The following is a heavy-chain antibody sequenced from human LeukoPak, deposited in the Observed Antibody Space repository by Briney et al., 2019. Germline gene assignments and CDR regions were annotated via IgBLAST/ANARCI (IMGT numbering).Heavy chain of an antibody. J-gene: IGHJ4*02. CDR1: GYTFIRYY. CDR3: ARDPDYGSGIFDY. V-gene: IGHV1-2*02. Sequence: APVKVSCKDSGYTFIRYYMHWVRQAPAQRLEWIGWINHHSGGTNYAQTFQGRVTMTRDTSISTAYMELNRLRSDDTDVYYCARDPDYGSGIFDYWGQGTLVTVSS. D-gene: IGHD3-10*01. CDR2: INHHSGGT.